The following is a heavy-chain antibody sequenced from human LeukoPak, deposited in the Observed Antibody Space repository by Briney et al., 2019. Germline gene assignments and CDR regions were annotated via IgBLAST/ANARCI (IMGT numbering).Heavy chain of an antibody. D-gene: IGHD5-12*01. CDR2: IYSGGST. Sequence: GGSLRLFCAASGFTVSSNYMSWVRQAPGKGLEWVSVIYSGGSTYYADSVKGRFTIFRDNAKNTLNLQMNSLRAEDTAVYYCARYGSGYDLIDYWGQGTLVTVSS. J-gene: IGHJ4*02. CDR1: GFTVSSNY. V-gene: IGHV3-53*01. CDR3: ARYGSGYDLIDY.